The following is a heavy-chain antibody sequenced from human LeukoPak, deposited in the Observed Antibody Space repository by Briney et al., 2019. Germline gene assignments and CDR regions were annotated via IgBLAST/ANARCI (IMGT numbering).Heavy chain of an antibody. V-gene: IGHV3-9*01. CDR1: GFTFSSYG. J-gene: IGHJ6*02. D-gene: IGHD6-19*01. Sequence: PGGSLRLSCAASGFTFSSYGMHWVRQAPGKGLEWVSGISWNSGSIGYADSVKGRFTISRDNAKNSLYLQMNSLRAEDTALYYCAKDLYSSGWYDYYYGMDVWGQGTTVTVSS. CDR2: ISWNSGSI. CDR3: AKDLYSSGWYDYYYGMDV.